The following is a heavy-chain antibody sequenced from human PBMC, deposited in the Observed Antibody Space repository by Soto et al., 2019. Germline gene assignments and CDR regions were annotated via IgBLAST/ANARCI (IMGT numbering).Heavy chain of an antibody. CDR3: ARGRYCLTGRCFPNWFDS. V-gene: IGHV4-30-4*01. CDR2: IYKSATT. J-gene: IGHJ5*01. D-gene: IGHD7-27*01. CDR1: GDSISNLDYF. Sequence: SETLSLTCSVSGDSISNLDYFWAWVRQPPGQALEYIGYIYKSATTYYNPSFESRVAISVDTSKSQFSLNATSVTAADTAVYFCARGRYCLTGRCFPNWFDSWGQGALVTVSS.